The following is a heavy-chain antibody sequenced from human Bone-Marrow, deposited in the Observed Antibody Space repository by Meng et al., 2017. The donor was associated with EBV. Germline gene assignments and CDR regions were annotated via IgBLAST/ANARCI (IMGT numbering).Heavy chain of an antibody. D-gene: IGHD6-6*01. V-gene: IGHV4-4*02. Sequence: GAGLRQPSCALSPACAVSGGSIRRSNWGSWVRQPPGKGLEWIGEIYHSGSTNYNPSLKSRVTISVDKSKNQFSLKLSSVTAADTAVYYCARYSSSFFDYWGQGTLVTVSS. J-gene: IGHJ4*02. CDR1: GGSIRRSNW. CDR2: IYHSGST. CDR3: ARYSSSFFDY.